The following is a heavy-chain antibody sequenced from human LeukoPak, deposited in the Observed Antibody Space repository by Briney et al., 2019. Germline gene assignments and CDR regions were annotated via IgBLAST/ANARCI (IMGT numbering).Heavy chain of an antibody. CDR1: GGTFSSYA. Sequence: GASVKVSCKASGGTFSSYAISWVQQAPGQGLEWMGGIIPIFGTANYAQKFQGRVTITADESTSTAYMELSSLRSEDTAVYYCASSYSSSSFFDYWGQGTLVTVSS. CDR3: ASSYSSSSFFDY. D-gene: IGHD6-6*01. V-gene: IGHV1-69*13. CDR2: IIPIFGTA. J-gene: IGHJ4*02.